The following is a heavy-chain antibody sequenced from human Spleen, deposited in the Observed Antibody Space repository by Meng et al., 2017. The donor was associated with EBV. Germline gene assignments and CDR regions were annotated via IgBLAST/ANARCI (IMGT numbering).Heavy chain of an antibody. D-gene: IGHD3-22*01. J-gene: IGHJ4*02. CDR3: ARVRLDDSSGYYVDY. Sequence: VESGREVKKPGAQVEVSCKTSGYTFSDHGVSWVRQAPGQGLEWVGWINTYNGNTNYAERLQVRVTMTTDTSTSTAYMELRGLRSDDTAVYYCARVRLDDSSGYYVDYWGQGTLVTVSS. CDR1: GYTFSDHG. CDR2: INTYNGNT. V-gene: IGHV1-18*01.